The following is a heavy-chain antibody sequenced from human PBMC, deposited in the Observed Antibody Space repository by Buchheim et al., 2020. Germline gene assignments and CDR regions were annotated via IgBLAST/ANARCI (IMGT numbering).Heavy chain of an antibody. D-gene: IGHD3-10*01. CDR1: GFTFSDAW. J-gene: IGHJ5*02. CDR3: ATGPYGSGTYPLES. Sequence: EVPLVESGGGLVKPGGSLRLSCVGSGFTFSDAWMRWVRQAPGKGLEWAGQIKSETDGGTTDFAAPVKGRFTISRDDLRNTVYLEMNSLKAEDTAVYYCATGPYGSGTYPLESWGQGTL. V-gene: IGHV3-15*01. CDR2: IKSETDGGTT.